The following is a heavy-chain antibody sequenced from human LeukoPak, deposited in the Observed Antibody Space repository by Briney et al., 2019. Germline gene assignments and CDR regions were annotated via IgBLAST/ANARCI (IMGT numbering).Heavy chain of an antibody. Sequence: SETLSLTCTVSGGSISSGGYYWSWIRQHLGKGLEWIGYIYYSGSTYYNPSLKSRVTISVDTSKNQFSLKLSSVTAADTAVYYCATCIAAAGDYDYWGQGTLVTVSS. J-gene: IGHJ4*02. CDR3: ATCIAAAGDYDY. D-gene: IGHD6-13*01. CDR1: GGSISSGGYY. V-gene: IGHV4-31*03. CDR2: IYYSGST.